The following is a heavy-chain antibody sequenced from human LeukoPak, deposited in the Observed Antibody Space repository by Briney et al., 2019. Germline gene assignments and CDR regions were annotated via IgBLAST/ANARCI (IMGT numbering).Heavy chain of an antibody. CDR1: GFTFDDYA. V-gene: IGHV3-9*01. CDR2: ISWNSGSI. Sequence: GGSLRLSCAASGFTFDDYAMHWVRQAPGKGLEWVSGISWNSGSIGYADSVKGRFTISRDNAKNSLYLQMNSLGAEDTALYYCAKITGYYRGYFDYWGQGTLVTVSS. J-gene: IGHJ4*02. CDR3: AKITGYYRGYFDY. D-gene: IGHD3-9*01.